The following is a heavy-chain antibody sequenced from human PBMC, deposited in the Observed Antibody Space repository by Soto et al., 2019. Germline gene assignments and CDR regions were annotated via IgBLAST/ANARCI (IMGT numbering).Heavy chain of an antibody. CDR3: AKCTVGTILSSGWCNWFDP. D-gene: IGHD6-19*01. V-gene: IGHV3-23*01. CDR2: ISGGGYST. J-gene: IGHJ5*02. Sequence: GGSLRLSCAASGLPFSTYSMSWVRQAPGKGLEWVSAISGGGYSTHYADSVKGRFTISRDNSKNTLYLQMDSLRAEDTAVYYCAKCTVGTILSSGWCNWFDPWGQGTLVTVSS. CDR1: GLPFSTYS.